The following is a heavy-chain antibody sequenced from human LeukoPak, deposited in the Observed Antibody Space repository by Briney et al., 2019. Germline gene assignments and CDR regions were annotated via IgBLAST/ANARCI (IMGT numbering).Heavy chain of an antibody. V-gene: IGHV4-39*01. Sequence: PSETLSLTCTVSGGSFSSSSYYWGWIRQPPGKGLEWIGSMYYSGGTYYNASLRSRVTISVDTSKNQFSLKLSSVTAADTAVYYCARHFDRDGYKSNAFDIWGQGTMVTVSS. J-gene: IGHJ3*02. CDR2: MYYSGGT. CDR1: GGSFSSSSYY. D-gene: IGHD5-24*01. CDR3: ARHFDRDGYKSNAFDI.